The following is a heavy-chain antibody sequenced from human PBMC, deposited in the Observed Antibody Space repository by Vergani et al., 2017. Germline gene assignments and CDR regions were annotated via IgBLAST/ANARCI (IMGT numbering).Heavy chain of an antibody. J-gene: IGHJ5*02. CDR1: FDSIRNLY. Sequence: QVQLQESGPGLVKSSETLSLTCSVSFDSIRNLYCNWIRQPPGKGLEWIGSIHYSENTNYNPPLKARVTISVDTSKNLFSLTLTSVTAADTAVYYCASDTHSGQRADRWGQGILVT. V-gene: IGHV4-59*11. CDR3: ASDTHSGQRADR. D-gene: IGHD6-19*01. CDR2: IHYSENT.